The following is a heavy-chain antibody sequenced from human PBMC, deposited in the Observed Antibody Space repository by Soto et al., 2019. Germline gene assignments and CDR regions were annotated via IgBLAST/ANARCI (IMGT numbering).Heavy chain of an antibody. V-gene: IGHV3-23*01. CDR2: IGGSGVT. J-gene: IGHJ4*02. Sequence: EVQLLESGGGLVQPGGSLRLSCAASGFTFSSYAMSWVRLAPGKGLEWFSSIGGSGVTYYADSLKGRFTISRDNSKNMLYLHLNSLRAEDTAMYYCAKGQGWSYYYDSWGQGTLVTVSS. CDR3: AKGQGWSYYYDS. D-gene: IGHD2-15*01. CDR1: GFTFSSYA.